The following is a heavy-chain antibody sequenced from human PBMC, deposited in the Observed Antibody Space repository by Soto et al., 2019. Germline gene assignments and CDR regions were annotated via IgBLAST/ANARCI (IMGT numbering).Heavy chain of an antibody. J-gene: IGHJ3*02. D-gene: IGHD2-21*02. CDR3: ARASSVTARDASDI. V-gene: IGHV4-31*03. CDR2: IYYSGNT. Sequence: QVQLQESGPGLVKPSQTLSLTCPVSGGSINIGGYYWSWIRQHPGEGLEWIGYIYYSGNTYYNPSLKSRVSISIDTSRNQFSLNLNSVTAADTAMYYCARASSVTARDASDIWGQGTMVTVSS. CDR1: GGSINIGGYY.